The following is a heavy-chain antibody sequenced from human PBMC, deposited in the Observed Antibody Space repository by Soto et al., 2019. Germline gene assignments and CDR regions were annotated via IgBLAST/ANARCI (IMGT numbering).Heavy chain of an antibody. CDR1: GFTFSSYA. V-gene: IGHV3-23*01. J-gene: IGHJ1*01. CDR2: ITGSGDST. CDR3: AKAGGSTWGTEYFQH. Sequence: PGGSLRLSCAASGFTFSSYAITWVRQAPGKGLEWVSLITGSGDSTYYADSVKGRFTISRDNSKNTLYLQMNSLRAEDTAVYYCAKAGGSTWGTEYFQHWGQGTLVTVSS. D-gene: IGHD6-13*01.